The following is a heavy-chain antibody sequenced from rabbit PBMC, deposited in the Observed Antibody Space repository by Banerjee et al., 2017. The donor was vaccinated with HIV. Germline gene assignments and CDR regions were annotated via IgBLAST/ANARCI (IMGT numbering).Heavy chain of an antibody. CDR3: ARDTGGATSFYFFFTL. J-gene: IGHJ4*01. V-gene: IGHV1S45*01. CDR1: GFSFSSNYW. D-gene: IGHD7-1*01. CDR2: IYGGSSGAT. Sequence: QEQLVESGGGLVQPEGSLTLTCTASGFSFSSNYWICWVRQAPGKGLEWIACIYGGSSGATAYASWAKGRFTISKTSSTTVTLQMTSLTAADTATHFCARDTGGATSFYFFFTLWGPGTLVTVS.